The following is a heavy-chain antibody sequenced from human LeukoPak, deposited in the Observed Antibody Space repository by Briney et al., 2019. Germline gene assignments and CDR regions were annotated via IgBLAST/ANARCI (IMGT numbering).Heavy chain of an antibody. CDR3: ARGCSAGTPHNWFDP. Sequence: KPSETLSLTCTVSGGSISGYYWSWIRQPPGKGLERIGYIYYSGSTNYNPSLKSRVTISVDTSKNQFSLKLSSVTAADTAVYYCARGCSAGTPHNWFDPWGQGTLVTVSS. CDR1: GGSISGYY. J-gene: IGHJ5*02. V-gene: IGHV4-59*01. D-gene: IGHD6-13*01. CDR2: IYYSGST.